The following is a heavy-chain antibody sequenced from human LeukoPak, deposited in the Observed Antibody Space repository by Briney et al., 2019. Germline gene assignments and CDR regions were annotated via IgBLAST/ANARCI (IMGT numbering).Heavy chain of an antibody. Sequence: SQTLSLTCPVSGGSISSYYWSWIRQPPGKGLEWIGYIDYSGSTNYNPSLKSRVTISVDTSKNQFSLKLSSVTAADTAGYYCARTRKVGATWPTIDYWGQGTLVTVSS. J-gene: IGHJ4*02. V-gene: IGHV4-59*01. CDR1: GGSISSYY. CDR3: ARTRKVGATWPTIDY. CDR2: IDYSGST. D-gene: IGHD1-26*01.